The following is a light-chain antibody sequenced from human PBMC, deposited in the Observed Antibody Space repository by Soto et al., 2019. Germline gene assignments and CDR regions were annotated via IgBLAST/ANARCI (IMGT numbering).Light chain of an antibody. CDR2: EGS. Sequence: QSALTQPASVSGSPGQSITISCTGTSSDVWSYNLVSWYQQHPGKAPKLMIYEGSKRPSGVSNRFSGSKSGNTASLTISGRQAEDEADYYCCSSAGSSTFKVFGGGTKLTVL. CDR1: SSDVWSYNL. CDR3: CSSAGSSTFKV. J-gene: IGLJ2*01. V-gene: IGLV2-23*03.